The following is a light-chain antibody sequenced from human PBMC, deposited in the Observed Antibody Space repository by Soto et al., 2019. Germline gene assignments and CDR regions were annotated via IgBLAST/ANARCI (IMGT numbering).Light chain of an antibody. CDR1: QSVSSN. CDR2: GAS. CDR3: QQYNNWPPWT. J-gene: IGKJ1*01. Sequence: EIVMTQSPATLSVSPGERATLSCRASQSVSSNLAWYQQKPGQAPRLLIYGASTRAIGIPARFSGSGSGTEFTLTISSLQSKDFAVYYCQQYNNWPPWTFGQGTKVEIK. V-gene: IGKV3-15*01.